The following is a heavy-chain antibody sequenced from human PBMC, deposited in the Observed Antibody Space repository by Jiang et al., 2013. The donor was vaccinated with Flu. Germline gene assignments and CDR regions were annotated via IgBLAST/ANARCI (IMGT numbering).Heavy chain of an antibody. CDR2: FHPGNGDI. Sequence: GAEVKKPGESLMISCKGSGYIFSDYWVGWVRQMPGKGLEWMGIFHPGNGDISYSPSFQGQVTIPADKSISTAYLHWSSLKASDSAMYYCARLRDNAGYSHLFDYWGQGTLVNVSS. V-gene: IGHV5-51*03. D-gene: IGHD3-9*01. J-gene: IGHJ4*02. CDR3: ARLRDNAGYSHLFDY. CDR1: GYIFSDYW.